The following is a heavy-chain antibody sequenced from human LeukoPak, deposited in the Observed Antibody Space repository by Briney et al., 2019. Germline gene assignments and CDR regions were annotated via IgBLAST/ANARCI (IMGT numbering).Heavy chain of an antibody. D-gene: IGHD3-10*01. CDR2: IYPGDSDT. J-gene: IGHJ4*02. CDR3: ARXXVRGSGNVMRIDY. Sequence: GESLKISCKGSGYSFTSYWIGWVRQMPGKGLEWMGIIYPGDSDTRYSPSFQGQVTISADKSISTAYLQWSSLKASDTAMYYCARXXVRGSGNVMRIDYWGQGTLVTVSS. CDR1: GYSFTSYW. V-gene: IGHV5-51*01.